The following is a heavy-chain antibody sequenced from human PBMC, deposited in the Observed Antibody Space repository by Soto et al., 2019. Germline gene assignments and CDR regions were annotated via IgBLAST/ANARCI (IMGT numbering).Heavy chain of an antibody. J-gene: IGHJ4*02. D-gene: IGHD1-1*01. Sequence: EVQLVESGGGLVQPGGSLRLSCAASGLTVSNYHMNGLRQAPGKGLEWAAVIYMGDATHYAESVKGRFAISRDKPQNRVFIQMNSLRVEATAIYYCATDPPGNDGAFDYWGQGTPVNVSS. CDR1: GLTVSNYH. CDR2: IYMGDAT. V-gene: IGHV3-66*01. CDR3: ATDPPGNDGAFDY.